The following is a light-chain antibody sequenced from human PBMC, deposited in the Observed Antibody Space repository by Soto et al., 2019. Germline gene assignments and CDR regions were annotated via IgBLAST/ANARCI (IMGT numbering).Light chain of an antibody. CDR3: QYYGNSPLT. CDR1: QSFSGF. V-gene: IGKV3-20*01. CDR2: DAS. J-gene: IGKJ1*01. Sequence: EIVLTQSPATLSLSPGERATLSCRASQSFSGFLAWYQQKPGQAPRLLIYDASTRATGIPDRFIGSGSGTDFTLTITRLEPEDFAVYYCQYYGNSPLTFGQGTKVDIK.